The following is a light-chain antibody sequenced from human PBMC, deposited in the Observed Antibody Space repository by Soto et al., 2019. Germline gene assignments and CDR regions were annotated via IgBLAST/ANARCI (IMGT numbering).Light chain of an antibody. CDR1: QSVSSN. Sequence: EIVMTQSPVTLSVSPGERATLSCRASQSVSSNLAWYQQKPGQAPRLLIYGASTRATGIPDRLSGGGSGTEFTLTISSLQSEDSAVYYCQQCTNWPRTFGQGTKVEIK. V-gene: IGKV3-15*01. CDR3: QQCTNWPRT. CDR2: GAS. J-gene: IGKJ1*01.